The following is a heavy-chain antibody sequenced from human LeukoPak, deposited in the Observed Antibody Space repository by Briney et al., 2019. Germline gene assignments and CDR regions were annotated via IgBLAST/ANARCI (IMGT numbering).Heavy chain of an antibody. D-gene: IGHD1-1*01. J-gene: IGHJ3*02. CDR2: IKEDGSKK. V-gene: IGHV3-7*01. CDR3: ARNLAYNAFDI. Sequence: GGSLRLSCAASRSTFSSSWMTWVSQPPGKGLEWVATIKEDGSKKDYEDSVKGRFTISRDNVKNSLYLQMDSLRAEDTAVYFCARNLAYNAFDIWGQGTMVTVSS. CDR1: RSTFSSSW.